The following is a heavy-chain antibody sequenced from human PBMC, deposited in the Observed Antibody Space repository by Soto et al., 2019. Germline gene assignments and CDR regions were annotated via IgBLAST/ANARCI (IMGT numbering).Heavy chain of an antibody. J-gene: IGHJ6*02. V-gene: IGHV5-51*07. CDR3: ARFARDSSSYYYGMDV. CDR1: GYSFTSYW. Sequence: PGESLKISCKGSGYSFTSYWIGWVHQMPGKGLEWMGIIYPGDSDTRYSPSFQGQVTISADKSISTAYLQWSSLKASDTAMYYCARFARDSSSYYYGMDVWGQGTTVTVSS. D-gene: IGHD6-6*01. CDR2: IYPGDSDT.